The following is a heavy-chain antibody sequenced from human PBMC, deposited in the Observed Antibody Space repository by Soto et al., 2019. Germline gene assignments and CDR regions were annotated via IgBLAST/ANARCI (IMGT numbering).Heavy chain of an antibody. V-gene: IGHV3-21*01. Sequence: EVQLVESGGGLVKPEGSLRLSCAASGFTFSSYSMNWVRQAPGKWLEWVSSISSSSSYIYYADSVKGRFTIYRDNAKNSLYRQMNSLRAEDTAVYYCARDRGGSEVEGRCFDIWGRGKMDTDS. D-gene: IGHD3-10*01. CDR3: ARDRGGSEVEGRCFDI. J-gene: IGHJ3*02. CDR2: ISSSSSYI. CDR1: GFTFSSYS.